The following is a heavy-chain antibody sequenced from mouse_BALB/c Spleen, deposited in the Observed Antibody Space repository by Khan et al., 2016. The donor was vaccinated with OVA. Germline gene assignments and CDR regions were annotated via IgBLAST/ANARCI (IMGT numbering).Heavy chain of an antibody. CDR1: GFTFTDYY. V-gene: IGHV7-3*02. CDR3: ARDRGGLLFDY. J-gene: IGHJ2*01. D-gene: IGHD2-13*01. CDR2: IRNKANGYTT. Sequence: EVELVESGGGLVQVGGSLRLSCATSGFTFTDYYMTWVRQPPGKALEWVGFIRNKANGYTTDYSASVKGRFTISRDNSQSILYLQMYTLRTEDSATYYCARDRGGLLFDYWGQGTTLTVSS.